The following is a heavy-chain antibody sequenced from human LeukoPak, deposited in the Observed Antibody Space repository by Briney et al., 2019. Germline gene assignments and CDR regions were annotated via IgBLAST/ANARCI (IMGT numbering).Heavy chain of an antibody. CDR1: GYTFTRYG. J-gene: IGHJ5*02. CDR3: ARDARVAAAGTCWFDP. Sequence: ASVKVSCKASGYTFTRYGINWVRQAPGQGLEWMGWINPNSGGTNYAQKFQGRVTMTRDTSISTAYMELSRLRSDDTAVYYCARDARVAAAGTCWFDPWGQGTLVTVSS. D-gene: IGHD6-13*01. CDR2: INPNSGGT. V-gene: IGHV1-2*02.